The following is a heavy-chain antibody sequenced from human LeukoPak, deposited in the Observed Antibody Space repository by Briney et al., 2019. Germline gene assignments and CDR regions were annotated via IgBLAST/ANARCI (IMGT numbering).Heavy chain of an antibody. J-gene: IGHJ4*02. CDR1: GYTFTGYY. V-gene: IGHV1-2*02. D-gene: IGHD3-3*01. Sequence: GASVKVSCKASGYTFTGYYMHWVRQAPGQGLEWMGWINPSSGGTNYAQKFQGRVTMTRDTSISTAYMELSRLRSDDTAVYYCASGLYDFWSGYYTDWGQGTLVTVSS. CDR2: INPSSGGT. CDR3: ASGLYDFWSGYYTD.